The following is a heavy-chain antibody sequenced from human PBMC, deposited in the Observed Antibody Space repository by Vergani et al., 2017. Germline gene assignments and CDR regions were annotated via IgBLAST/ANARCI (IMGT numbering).Heavy chain of an antibody. D-gene: IGHD6-13*01. Sequence: EVQLVESGGVVVQPGGSLRLSCAASGFTFDDYTMHWVRQAPGKGLEWVSLISWDGGSTYYADSVKGRLTISRDNSKNSLYLQMNSLRTEDTALYYCAKDLRPAGWPYSSSWLGDWGQGTLVTVSS. CDR1: GFTFDDYT. V-gene: IGHV3-43*01. CDR2: ISWDGGST. CDR3: AKDLRPAGWPYSSSWLGD. J-gene: IGHJ4*02.